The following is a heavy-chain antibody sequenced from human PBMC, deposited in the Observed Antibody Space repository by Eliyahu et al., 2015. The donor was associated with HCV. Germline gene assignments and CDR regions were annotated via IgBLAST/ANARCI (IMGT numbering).Heavy chain of an antibody. Sequence: QVQLQESGPGLVKPSETLSLTCTVSGGSISSYYWSWIRQPPGKGLEWIGYIYYSGSTNYNPSLKSRVTISVDTSKNQFSLKLSSVTAADTAVYYCARGSSGWLGEGDYWGQGTLVTVSS. V-gene: IGHV4-59*01. D-gene: IGHD6-19*01. J-gene: IGHJ4*02. CDR1: GGSISSYY. CDR3: ARGSSGWLGEGDY. CDR2: IYYSGST.